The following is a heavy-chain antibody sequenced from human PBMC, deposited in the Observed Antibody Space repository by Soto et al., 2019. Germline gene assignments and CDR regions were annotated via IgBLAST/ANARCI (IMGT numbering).Heavy chain of an antibody. CDR1: GGSISSDH. CDR3: ARGQGSMIVNLYYFDY. D-gene: IGHD3-22*01. CDR2: IYYSGST. Sequence: PSETLSLTCTCSGGSISSDHWSWIRQPPGKGLEWIGYIYYSGSTNYNPSLKSRVTISVDTSKNQSSLKLSSVTAADTAVYYCARGQGSMIVNLYYFDYWGQGTLVTVS. J-gene: IGHJ4*02. V-gene: IGHV4-59*01.